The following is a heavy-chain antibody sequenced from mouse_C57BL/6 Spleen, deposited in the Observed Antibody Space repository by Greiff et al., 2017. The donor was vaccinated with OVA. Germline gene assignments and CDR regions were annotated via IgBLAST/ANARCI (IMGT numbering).Heavy chain of an antibody. CDR3: ARGGYYGSSYLWFAY. Sequence: EVKLMESGPGLVKPSQSLSLTCSVTGYSITSGYYWNWIRQFPGNKLEWMGYISYDGSNNYNPSLKNRISITRDTSKNQFFLKLNSVTTEDTATYYCARGGYYGSSYLWFAYWGQGTLVTVSA. V-gene: IGHV3-6*01. D-gene: IGHD1-1*01. J-gene: IGHJ3*01. CDR1: GYSITSGYY. CDR2: ISYDGSN.